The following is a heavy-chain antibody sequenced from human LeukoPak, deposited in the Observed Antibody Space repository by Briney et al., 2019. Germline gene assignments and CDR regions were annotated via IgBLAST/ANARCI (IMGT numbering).Heavy chain of an antibody. CDR1: GYTFTSYY. Sequence: ASVKVSCKASGYTFTSYYMHWVRQAPGQGLEWMGIINPSGGSTSCAQKFQGRVTMTRDTSTSTVYMELSSLRSEDTAVYYCARDPGGLDYCYYGMDVWGQGTTVTVSS. J-gene: IGHJ6*02. V-gene: IGHV1-46*01. CDR2: INPSGGST. D-gene: IGHD4-23*01. CDR3: ARDPGGLDYCYYGMDV.